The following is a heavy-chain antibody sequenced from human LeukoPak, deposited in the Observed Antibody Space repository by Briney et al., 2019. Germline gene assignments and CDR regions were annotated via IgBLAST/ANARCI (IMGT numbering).Heavy chain of an antibody. CDR1: GGSISGTYY. CDR2: IYYTGTT. V-gene: IGHV4-59*12. CDR3: ARSKPYVWGSYRPLDY. Sequence: PSETLSLTCTVSGGSISGTYYWSWIRQPPGKGLEWIGYIYYTGTTDSNPSLKSRVTISLDTSKNQFSLKLSSVTAADTAVYYCARSKPYVWGSYRPLDYWGQGTLVTVSS. D-gene: IGHD3-16*02. J-gene: IGHJ4*02.